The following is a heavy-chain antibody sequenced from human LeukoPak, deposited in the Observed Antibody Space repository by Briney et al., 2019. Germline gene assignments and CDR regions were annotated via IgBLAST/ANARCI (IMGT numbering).Heavy chain of an antibody. Sequence: PGRSLRLSCAASGFTFSSYAMHWVRQAPGKGLEWGGVRSNDRGKKNYADSVKGRFTIIRDNSKNTLYLQMNSIRAEDTAAYYCATDRGPSTVTTPDDWGKGTMVTVSS. J-gene: IGHJ6*04. CDR1: GFTFSSYA. V-gene: IGHV3-30*04. CDR2: RSNDRGKK. CDR3: ATDRGPSTVTTPDD. D-gene: IGHD4-11*01.